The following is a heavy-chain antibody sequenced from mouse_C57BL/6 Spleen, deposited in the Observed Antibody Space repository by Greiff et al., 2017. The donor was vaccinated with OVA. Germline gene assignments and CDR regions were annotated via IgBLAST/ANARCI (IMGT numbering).Heavy chain of an antibody. CDR3: ARSSYYDMDY. J-gene: IGHJ4*01. V-gene: IGHV1-72*01. CDR2: IDPKSGGT. CDR1: GYTFTGYW. Sequence: QVHLKQPGAELVKPGASVKLSCKASGYTFTGYWMHWVKQRPGRGLEWIGRIDPKSGGTKYNEKFKSKATLTVDKPSNTAYMQLSSLTSEDSAVYYCARSSYYDMDYWGQGTSVTVSS.